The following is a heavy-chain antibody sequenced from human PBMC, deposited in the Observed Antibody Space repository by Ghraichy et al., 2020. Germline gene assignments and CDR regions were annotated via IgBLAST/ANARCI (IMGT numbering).Heavy chain of an antibody. CDR3: AKDQSYYDSGPFDY. V-gene: IGHV3-30*18. D-gene: IGHD3-22*01. Sequence: GGSLRLSCAASGFTFSSYGMHWVRQAPGKGLEWVAVISYDGSNKYYADSVKGRFTISRDNSKNTLYLQMNSLRAEDTAVYYCAKDQSYYDSGPFDYWGQGTLVTVSS. CDR2: ISYDGSNK. J-gene: IGHJ4*02. CDR1: GFTFSSYG.